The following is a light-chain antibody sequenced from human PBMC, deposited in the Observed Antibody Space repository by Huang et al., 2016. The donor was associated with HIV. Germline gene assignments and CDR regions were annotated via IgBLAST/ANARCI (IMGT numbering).Light chain of an antibody. V-gene: IGKV1-5*01. CDR3: QQYNTPPYR. Sequence: DIQMTQSPSTLSASVGDRVIIPFRASQSICNWLAWFQQKPGRAPKLLIYDAPNWQNGVPSRFSGSGSGTVFTLTSDNLQPEDYSTYYCQQYNTPPYRFGQGTKVDIK. CDR1: QSICNW. J-gene: IGKJ2*03. CDR2: DAP.